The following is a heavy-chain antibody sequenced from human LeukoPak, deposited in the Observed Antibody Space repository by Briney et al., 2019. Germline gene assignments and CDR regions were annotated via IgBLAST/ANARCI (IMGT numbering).Heavy chain of an antibody. V-gene: IGHV3-23*01. J-gene: IGHJ4*02. D-gene: IGHD6-19*01. CDR1: GFTFDDYG. CDR3: AKDTNSVELWEQWLSPVPLVG. CDR2: ISGSGGST. Sequence: GGTLRLSCAASGFTFDDYGMSWVRQAPGKGLEWVSAISGSGGSTYYADSVKGRFTISRDNSKNTLYLQMNSLRAEDTAVYYCAKDTNSVELWEQWLSPVPLVGWGQGTLVTVSS.